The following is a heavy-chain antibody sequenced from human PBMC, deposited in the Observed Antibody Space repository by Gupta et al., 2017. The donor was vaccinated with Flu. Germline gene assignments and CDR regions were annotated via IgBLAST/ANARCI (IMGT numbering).Heavy chain of an antibody. CDR2: ISHGGNT. V-gene: IGHV4-34*01. CDR3: ARLGRLGYCSGGSCYPHNWFDP. D-gene: IGHD2-15*01. Sequence: EWIGEISHGGNTNYNPSLKSRVTISIDTSRNQFFLKVNSVTAADTAVYYCARLGRLGYCSGGSCYPHNWFDPWGQGTLVTVSS. J-gene: IGHJ5*02.